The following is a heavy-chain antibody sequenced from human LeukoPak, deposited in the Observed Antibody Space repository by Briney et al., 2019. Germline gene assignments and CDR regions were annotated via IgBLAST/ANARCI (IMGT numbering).Heavy chain of an antibody. D-gene: IGHD3-10*01. Sequence: SETLSLTCTVSGGSISSSSYYWGWIRQPPGKGLEWIGSIYYSGSTYYNPPLKSRVTISVDTSKNQFSLKLSSVTAADTAVYYCARHLWFGEFPTTPFGYWGQGTLVTVSS. CDR1: GGSISSSSYY. V-gene: IGHV4-39*01. J-gene: IGHJ4*02. CDR2: IYYSGST. CDR3: ARHLWFGEFPTTPFGY.